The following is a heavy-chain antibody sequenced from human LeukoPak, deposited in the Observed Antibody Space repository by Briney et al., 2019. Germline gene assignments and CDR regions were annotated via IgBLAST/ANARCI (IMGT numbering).Heavy chain of an antibody. V-gene: IGHV4-34*01. CDR3: ARGRGAAAGTRFGGRNWFDP. D-gene: IGHD6-13*01. CDR1: GGSFSGYY. Sequence: SEIRSPTCAVHGGSFSGYYWSWIRQPPGKGLGWIGETIHSGSITYNPSLKSRVTISVDTSKNQFSLKLSSVTAADTAVYYCARGRGAAAGTRFGGRNWFDPWGQGTLVTVSS. CDR2: TIHSGSI. J-gene: IGHJ5*02.